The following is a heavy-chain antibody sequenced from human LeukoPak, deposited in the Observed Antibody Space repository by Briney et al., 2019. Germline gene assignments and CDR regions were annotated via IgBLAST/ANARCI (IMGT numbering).Heavy chain of an antibody. CDR3: AREYGDLDY. V-gene: IGHV4-4*07. J-gene: IGHJ4*02. D-gene: IGHD4-17*01. CDR2: IYSSGSA. CDR1: GGSISGYC. Sequence: PSETLSLTCTVSGGSISGYCWSWVRQPAGKGLEWIGRIYSSGSANYNPSLKSRVTMSVDTSNNQFSLKLTSVSAADTAVYYCAREYGDLDYWGQGTLVTVSS.